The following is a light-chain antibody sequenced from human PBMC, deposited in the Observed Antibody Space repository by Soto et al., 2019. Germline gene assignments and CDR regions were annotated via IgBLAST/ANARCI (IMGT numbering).Light chain of an antibody. J-gene: IGKJ3*01. CDR2: DAY. CDR3: QKSDHLPL. V-gene: IGKV1D-13*01. Sequence: AIQLTQSPSSLSASVGDRVTITCRASQGISTLLAWYQHKPGKSPKLLIYDAYNLETGVPSTFSGNGYGTDFTFTISSLRPEDIATYYCQKSDHLPLFGPGTKVDIK. CDR1: QGISTL.